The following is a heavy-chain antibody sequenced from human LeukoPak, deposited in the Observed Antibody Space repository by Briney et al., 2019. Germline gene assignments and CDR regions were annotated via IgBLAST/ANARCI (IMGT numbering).Heavy chain of an antibody. D-gene: IGHD2-15*01. CDR3: VRALGYCSSDSCYYYDY. CDR2: IYPGDSET. J-gene: IGHJ4*02. Sequence: GESLKISCKGSGYRFSSYWIGWVRQMPGKGLEWMGIIYPGDSETRYSPSFQGQVTISADKSISTAYLQWSSLKASDTAMYYCVRALGYCSSDSCYYYDYWGQGTLVTVSS. CDR1: GYRFSSYW. V-gene: IGHV5-51*01.